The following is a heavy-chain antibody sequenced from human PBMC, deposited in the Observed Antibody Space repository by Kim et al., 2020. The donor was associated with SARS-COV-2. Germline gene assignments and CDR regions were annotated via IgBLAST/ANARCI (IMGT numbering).Heavy chain of an antibody. V-gene: IGHV5-51*01. J-gene: IGHJ4*02. CDR3: ARGSGSYSPFDY. Sequence: RYSPSFQGQVTSSADKSISTAYLQWSSLKASDTAMYYCARGSGSYSPFDYWGQGTLVTVSS. D-gene: IGHD1-26*01.